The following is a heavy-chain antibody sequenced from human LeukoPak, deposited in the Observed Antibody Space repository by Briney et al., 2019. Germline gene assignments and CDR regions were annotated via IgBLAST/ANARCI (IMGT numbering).Heavy chain of an antibody. CDR3: ARVYGSGTFDY. D-gene: IGHD3-10*01. Sequence: PSETLSFTCTVSGGSISSYYWGWIRQPPGKGLEWIGSIYYSGSTYYNPSLKSRVTISVDTSKNQFSLKLSSVTAADTAVYYCARVYGSGTFDYWGQGTLVTVSS. CDR2: IYYSGST. J-gene: IGHJ4*02. V-gene: IGHV4-39*07. CDR1: GGSISSYY.